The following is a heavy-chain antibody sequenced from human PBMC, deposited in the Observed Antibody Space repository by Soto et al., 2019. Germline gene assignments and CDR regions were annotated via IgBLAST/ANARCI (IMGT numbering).Heavy chain of an antibody. CDR2: IYYSGST. D-gene: IGHD3-22*01. J-gene: IGHJ3*02. Sequence: SETLSLTCTVSGGSISSYYWSWIRQPPGKGLERIGYIYYSGSTNYNPSLKGRVTISVDTSKNQFSLKLSSVTAADTAVYYCARDLYYDSRDGDAFDIWGQGTMVTVSS. CDR3: ARDLYYDSRDGDAFDI. V-gene: IGHV4-59*01. CDR1: GGSISSYY.